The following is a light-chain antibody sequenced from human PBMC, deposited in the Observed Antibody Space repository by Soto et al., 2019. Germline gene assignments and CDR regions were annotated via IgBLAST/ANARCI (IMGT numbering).Light chain of an antibody. J-gene: IGKJ1*01. CDR2: DAS. CDR1: QSVSSY. Sequence: EIVLSQSPGTLSLSPGERATLSCRASQSVSSYLAWYQQEPGQAPRLLIYDASNRATGIPARFSGSGSGTDFTLTISSLEPEDFAVYYCQQRSNWPPWTFGQGTKVDIK. V-gene: IGKV3-11*01. CDR3: QQRSNWPPWT.